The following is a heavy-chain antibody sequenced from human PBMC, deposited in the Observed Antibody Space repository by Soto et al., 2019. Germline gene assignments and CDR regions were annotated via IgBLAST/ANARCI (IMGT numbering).Heavy chain of an antibody. Sequence: EVQLLESGGGLVQPGGSLRLSCAASGFTFSNYVMTWVRQAPGKGLQWVSSNSASGINTYYAGSVRGRCTISRDSPKNTLYLQMNSLRAEDTAIYYCAKEDRGYYGAGSRIDSWGQGTLVTVSS. D-gene: IGHD3-10*01. CDR3: AKEDRGYYGAGSRIDS. V-gene: IGHV3-23*01. J-gene: IGHJ4*02. CDR2: NSASGINT. CDR1: GFTFSNYV.